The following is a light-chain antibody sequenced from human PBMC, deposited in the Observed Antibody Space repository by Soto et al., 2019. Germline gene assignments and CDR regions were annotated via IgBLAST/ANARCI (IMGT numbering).Light chain of an antibody. CDR3: QHYNTYSEA. J-gene: IGKJ1*01. CDR2: KAS. CDR1: QTISSW. Sequence: DIQMTQSPSTLSGSVGDRVTITCRASQTISSWLAWYQQKPGKAPKLLIYKASTLKSGVPSRFSGSGSGTELPLTLSSLQPHDFATYYCQHYNTYSEAFGQATK. V-gene: IGKV1-5*03.